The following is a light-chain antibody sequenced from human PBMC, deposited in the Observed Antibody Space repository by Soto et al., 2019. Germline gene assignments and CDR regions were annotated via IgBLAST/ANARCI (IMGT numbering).Light chain of an antibody. CDR1: QSVSSGY. Sequence: EIVLTQSPGTLSLSPGERATLSCRASQSVSSGYFAWYQQKPGQAPRLLIYGASSRATGIPDRFSGSGSGTDFTITISRLEPEDFAVYYCQQYGSSPLTFGGGTKVEIK. J-gene: IGKJ4*01. CDR2: GAS. V-gene: IGKV3-20*01. CDR3: QQYGSSPLT.